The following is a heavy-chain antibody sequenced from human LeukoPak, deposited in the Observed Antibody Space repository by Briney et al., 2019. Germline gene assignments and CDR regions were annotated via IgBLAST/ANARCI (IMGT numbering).Heavy chain of an antibody. Sequence: SETLSLTCTVSGGSISSYYWSWIRQPPGKGLEWIGYIYYSGSTNYNPSLKSRVTISVDTSKNQFSLKLSSVTAADTAVYYCARSTGSHFYFDYWGQGTLVTVSS. CDR3: ARSTGSHFYFDY. D-gene: IGHD1-26*01. J-gene: IGHJ4*02. V-gene: IGHV4-59*01. CDR2: IYYSGST. CDR1: GGSISSYY.